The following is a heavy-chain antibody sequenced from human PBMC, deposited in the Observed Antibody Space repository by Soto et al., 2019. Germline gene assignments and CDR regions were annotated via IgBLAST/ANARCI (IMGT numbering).Heavy chain of an antibody. V-gene: IGHV4-59*01. J-gene: IGHJ4*02. D-gene: IGHD2-2*01. CDR2: IYYRGST. Sequence: PSETLSLTCTISGVSISDYSWNWIRQPPGRGLEWIAYIYYRGSTNYNPSLGRRGTISAETYKNHLSLKLSSVTAADNAVYYCATGSNSNFEGLSVWGQGTLVTVSS. CDR1: GVSISDYS. CDR3: ATGSNSNFEGLSV.